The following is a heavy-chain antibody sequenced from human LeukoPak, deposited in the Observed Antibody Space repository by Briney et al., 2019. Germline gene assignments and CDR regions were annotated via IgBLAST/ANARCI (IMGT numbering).Heavy chain of an antibody. D-gene: IGHD2-2*01. CDR1: GFTFSSYS. CDR2: ISSSSSYI. Sequence: GRSLRLSCAASGFTFSSYSMNWVRQAPGKGLEWVSSISSSSSYIYYADSVKGRFTISRDNAKNSLYLQMNSLRAEDTAVYYCAKDPGVVPAHYFDYWGQGTLVTVSS. V-gene: IGHV3-21*04. CDR3: AKDPGVVPAHYFDY. J-gene: IGHJ4*02.